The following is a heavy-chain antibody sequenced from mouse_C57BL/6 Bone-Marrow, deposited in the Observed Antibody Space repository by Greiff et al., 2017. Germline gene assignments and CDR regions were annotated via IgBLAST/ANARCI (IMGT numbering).Heavy chain of an antibody. D-gene: IGHD1-1*01. V-gene: IGHV5-6*01. CDR3: ARQYYGSGTWFAY. CDR2: ISSGGSYT. CDR1: GFTFSSYG. J-gene: IGHJ3*01. Sequence: EVHLVESGGDLVKPGGSLKLSCAASGFTFSSYGMSWVRQTPDKRLEWVATISSGGSYTYYPDSVKGRFTISRDNAKNTLYLQMSSLKSEDTAMYDCARQYYGSGTWFAYEGQGTRVTVSA.